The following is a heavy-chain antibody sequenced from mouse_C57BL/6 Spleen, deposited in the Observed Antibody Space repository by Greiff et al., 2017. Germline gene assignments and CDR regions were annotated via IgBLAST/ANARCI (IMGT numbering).Heavy chain of an antibody. CDR2: INPSTGGT. J-gene: IGHJ4*01. CDR3: ARWLRGAMDY. D-gene: IGHD2-2*01. Sequence: SGPELVKPGASVKISCKASGYSFTGYYLNWVKQSPEKSLEWIGEINPSTGGTTYNQKFKAKATLTVDKSSSTAYMQLKSLTSEDSAVYYCARWLRGAMDYWGQGTSVTVSS. V-gene: IGHV1-42*01. CDR1: GYSFTGYY.